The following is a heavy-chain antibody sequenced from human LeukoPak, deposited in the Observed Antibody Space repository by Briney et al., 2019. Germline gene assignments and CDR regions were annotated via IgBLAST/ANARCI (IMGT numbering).Heavy chain of an antibody. CDR3: TRGLMPPAY. CDR2: IKEDGGEK. Sequence: GGSLRLSCAASGFHFSFYWMTWVRQAPGKGLEWVANIKEDGGEKRYVASVKGRFTISRDNAESSLFLDMKRLRVEDTAVYYCTRGLMPPAYWGQGILVTVSS. CDR1: GFHFSFYW. V-gene: IGHV3-7*04. D-gene: IGHD2-2*01. J-gene: IGHJ4*02.